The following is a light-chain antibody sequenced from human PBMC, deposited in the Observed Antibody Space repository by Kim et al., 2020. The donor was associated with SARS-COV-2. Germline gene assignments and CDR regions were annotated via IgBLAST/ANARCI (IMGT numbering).Light chain of an antibody. CDR3: QQRYSWPPLT. CDR1: QSVCHH. CDR2: DAS. Sequence: EIVLTQSPATLSLSPGERATLSCRSSQSVCHHLAWYQQKRGQAPRLLIYDASNRATGIPARFSGSGSGTDFNLHINSLEPEDLAVYYCQQRYSWPPLTFGGGTKVNIK. V-gene: IGKV3-11*01. J-gene: IGKJ4*01.